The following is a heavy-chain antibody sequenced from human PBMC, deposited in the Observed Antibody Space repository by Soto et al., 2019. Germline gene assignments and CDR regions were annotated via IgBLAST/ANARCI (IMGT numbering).Heavy chain of an antibody. J-gene: IGHJ6*02. CDR2: IKSKTDGGTT. CDR1: GFTFSNAW. D-gene: IGHD5-12*01. V-gene: IGHV3-15*01. CDR3: TIDLKWLRLRAYYYSGMDV. Sequence: GGSLRLSCAASGFTFSNAWMSWVRQAPGKGLEWVGRIKSKTDGGTTDYAAPVKGRFTISRDDSKNTLYLQMNSLKTEDTAVYYWTIDLKWLRLRAYYYSGMDVWCQGTTVTVS.